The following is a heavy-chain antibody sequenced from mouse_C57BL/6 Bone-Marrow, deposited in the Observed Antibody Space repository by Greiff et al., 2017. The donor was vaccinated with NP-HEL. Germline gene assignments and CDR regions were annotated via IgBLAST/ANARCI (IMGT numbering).Heavy chain of an antibody. CDR1: GYTFTSYW. Sequence: VQLQQPGAELVRPGTSVKLSCKASGYTFTSYWMHWVKQRPGQGLEWIGVIDPSDSYTNYNQKFKGKATLTVDTSSSTAYMQLSSLTSEDSAVYYCARGDGSSRFAYWGQGTLVTVSA. V-gene: IGHV1-59*01. J-gene: IGHJ3*01. CDR2: IDPSDSYT. D-gene: IGHD1-1*01. CDR3: ARGDGSSRFAY.